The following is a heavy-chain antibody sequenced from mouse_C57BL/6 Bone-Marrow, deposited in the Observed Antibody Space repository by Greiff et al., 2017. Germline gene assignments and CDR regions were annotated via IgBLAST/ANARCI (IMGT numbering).Heavy chain of an antibody. CDR3: ARHGYDYGGGAMDY. D-gene: IGHD2-4*01. CDR1: GFSLTSYG. CDR2: IWSDGST. V-gene: IGHV2-6-1*01. J-gene: IGHJ4*01. Sequence: VQVVESGPGLVAPSQSLSITCTVSGFSLTSYGVHWVRQPPGKGLEWLVVIWSDGSTTYNSALKSSLSISKDNSKSQVFLKMNSLRTDDTAMYYCARHGYDYGGGAMDYWGRGTSVTVSS.